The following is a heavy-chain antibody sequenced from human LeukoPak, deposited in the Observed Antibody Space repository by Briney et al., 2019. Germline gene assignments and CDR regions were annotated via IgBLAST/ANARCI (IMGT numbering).Heavy chain of an antibody. Sequence: SLRLSCAASGFTFDDYAMHWVRQAPGKSLEWVSGISWNSGSIGYADSVKGRFTISRDNAKNSLYLQMNSLRAEDTALYYCAKDIRFLEWEGYYGMDVWGQGTTVTVSS. CDR1: GFTFDDYA. V-gene: IGHV3-9*01. J-gene: IGHJ6*02. CDR3: AKDIRFLEWEGYYGMDV. D-gene: IGHD3-3*01. CDR2: ISWNSGSI.